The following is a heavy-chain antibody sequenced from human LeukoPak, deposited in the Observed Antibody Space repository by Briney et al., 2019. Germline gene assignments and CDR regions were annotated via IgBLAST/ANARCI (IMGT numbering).Heavy chain of an antibody. CDR2: ISGGADTT. Sequence: GGSLRLSCGASGFTFGSYAMSWVRQASGRGLEWVSGISGGADTTYYTDSVKGRFIISRDNSKSTLYLQMNSLRADDTAVYYCATIVPEGLWLLPYYFDYWGQGTLVTVSS. CDR3: ATIVPEGLWLLPYYFDY. J-gene: IGHJ4*02. CDR1: GFTFGSYA. V-gene: IGHV3-23*01. D-gene: IGHD6-19*01.